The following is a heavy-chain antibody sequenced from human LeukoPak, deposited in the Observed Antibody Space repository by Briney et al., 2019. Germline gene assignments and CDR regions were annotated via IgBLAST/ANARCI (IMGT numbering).Heavy chain of an antibody. CDR3: GRGIQSFNP. J-gene: IGHJ5*02. CDR1: GYTFTSSH. Sequence: ASVKVSCKASGYTFTSSHINWVRQAPGQGLEWMGRIDPKSGDTNYAQKFQDRVTMTRDTSMNTAYMEISRLTYDDTAVYYCGRGIQSFNPWGQGTQVTVSS. V-gene: IGHV1-2*06. CDR2: IDPKSGDT.